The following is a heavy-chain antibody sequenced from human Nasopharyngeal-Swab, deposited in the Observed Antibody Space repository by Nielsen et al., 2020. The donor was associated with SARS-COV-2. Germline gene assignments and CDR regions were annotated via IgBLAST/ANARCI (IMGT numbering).Heavy chain of an antibody. CDR1: GFTFSSYS. J-gene: IGHJ4*02. V-gene: IGHV3-23*01. Sequence: GESLKISCAASGFTFSSYSMNWVRQAPGKGPEWVSLIGGGGGYTNYADSVKGRFTISRDNSKSTLYLQMNSLRADDTALYYCADPPFSEYWGQGTLVTVSS. CDR2: IGGGGGYT. CDR3: ADPPFSEY.